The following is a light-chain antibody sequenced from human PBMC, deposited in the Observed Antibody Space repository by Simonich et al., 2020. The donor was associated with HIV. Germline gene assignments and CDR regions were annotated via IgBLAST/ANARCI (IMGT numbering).Light chain of an antibody. CDR1: QSLLHSYGKTY. J-gene: IGKJ1*01. Sequence: DIVMTQTPLSLSVTPGQPASISCKSSQSLLHSYGKTYLYWYLQKPGQSPQLLIYESSNRYSGVPDRFSGSGSGTDFTLKISRVEAEDVGVYYCMQSIQLPRTFGQGTKVEIK. V-gene: IGKV2D-29*02. CDR2: ESS. CDR3: MQSIQLPRT.